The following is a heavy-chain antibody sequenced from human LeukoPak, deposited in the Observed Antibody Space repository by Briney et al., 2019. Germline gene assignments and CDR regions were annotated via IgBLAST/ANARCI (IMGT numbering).Heavy chain of an antibody. D-gene: IGHD6-19*01. Sequence: EASVKVFCKASGGTFSSYAISWVRQAPGQGLEWMGRIIPILGIANYAQKFQGRVTITADKSTSTAYMELSSLRSEDTAVYYCVVAVAGTFYWGQGTLVTVSS. CDR1: GGTFSSYA. V-gene: IGHV1-69*04. J-gene: IGHJ4*02. CDR3: VVAVAGTFY. CDR2: IIPILGIA.